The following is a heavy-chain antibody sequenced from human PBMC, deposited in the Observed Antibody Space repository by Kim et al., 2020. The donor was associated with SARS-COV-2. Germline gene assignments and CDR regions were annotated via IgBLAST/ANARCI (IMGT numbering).Heavy chain of an antibody. Sequence: SETLSLTCAVYGGSFSGYYWSWIRQPPGKGLEWIGEINHSGSTNYNPSLKSRVTISVDTSKNQFSLKLSSVTAADTAVYYCARGYPSPAASRNDAFDIWGEGTMVTVSS. CDR2: INHSGST. CDR3: ARGYPSPAASRNDAFDI. J-gene: IGHJ3*02. CDR1: GGSFSGYY. V-gene: IGHV4-34*01. D-gene: IGHD2-2*01.